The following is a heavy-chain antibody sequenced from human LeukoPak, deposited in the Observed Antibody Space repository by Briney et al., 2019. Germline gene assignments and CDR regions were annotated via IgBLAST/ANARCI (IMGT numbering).Heavy chain of an antibody. D-gene: IGHD2-21*02. J-gene: IGHJ4*02. Sequence: PSETLSLTCAVSGGSISSYYWSWVRHPPGKGREWIGYIYYSGSTNYNPSLKSRVTISVDPSKNQFSLKLSSVPAADTAVYYCARGRGDPFFDYWGQGTLVTVPS. CDR1: GGSISSYY. CDR3: ARGRGDPFFDY. CDR2: IYYSGST. V-gene: IGHV4-59*01.